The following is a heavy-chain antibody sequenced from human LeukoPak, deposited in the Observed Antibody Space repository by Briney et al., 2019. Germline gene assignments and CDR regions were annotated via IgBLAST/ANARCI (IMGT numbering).Heavy chain of an antibody. CDR2: INPNSGGT. CDR3: AREVVVVAATDLDAVVGWFDP. Sequence: ASVKVSCKASGYTFTGYYMHWVRQAPGQGLEWMVWINPNSGGTNYAQKFQGRVTMTRDTSISTAYMELSRLRSDDTAVYYCAREVVVVAATDLDAVVGWFDPWGQGTLVTVSS. J-gene: IGHJ5*02. D-gene: IGHD2-15*01. V-gene: IGHV1-2*02. CDR1: GYTFTGYY.